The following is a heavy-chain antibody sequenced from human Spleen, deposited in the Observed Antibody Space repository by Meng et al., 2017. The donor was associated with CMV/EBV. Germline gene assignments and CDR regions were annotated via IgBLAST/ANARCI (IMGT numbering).Heavy chain of an antibody. Sequence: SQTLSLTCAISGDRVSSDSAAWIWIRQSASRGLEWQGRTYYRSRWYFDYALSVKSRITITVDISKNQFTLQVNSVTPEDMGVYNCARDRERWNYYYYNGMAVWGQGTTVTVSS. V-gene: IGHV6-1*01. D-gene: IGHD4-23*01. CDR1: GDRVSSDSAA. CDR3: ARDRERWNYYYYNGMAV. J-gene: IGHJ6*02. CDR2: TYYRSRWYF.